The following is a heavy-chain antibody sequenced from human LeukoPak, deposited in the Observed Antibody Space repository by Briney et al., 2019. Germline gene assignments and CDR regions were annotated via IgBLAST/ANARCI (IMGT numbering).Heavy chain of an antibody. CDR1: GFTFTSHS. D-gene: IGHD6-13*01. J-gene: IGHJ4*02. CDR3: ASGAAVGASRFDY. V-gene: IGHV3-48*01. CDR2: ISSSSSTI. Sequence: PGGSLRLSCTASGFTFTSHSMNWVRQAPGKGLEWVSYISSSSSTIYYADSVKGRFTISRDNAKNSLYLQMNSLRAEDTAVYYCASGAAVGASRFDYWGQGTLVTVSS.